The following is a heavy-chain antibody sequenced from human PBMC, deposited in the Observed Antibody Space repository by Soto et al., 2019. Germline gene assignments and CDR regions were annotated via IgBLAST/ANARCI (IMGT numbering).Heavy chain of an antibody. D-gene: IGHD6-6*01. CDR1: GFTFDDYA. CDR3: AEEGLSARPTAPRGTRYDRMDV. J-gene: IGHJ6*02. Sequence: EVQLVESGGGLVQPGRSLRLSCAASGFTFDDYAMHWVRQAPGKGLEWVSGISWNSGSIGFADSVKGRFTISRDNAKNSLYRQMNTLRPAGTAWYYFAEEGLSARPTAPRGTRYDRMDVWDQGTTVTVSS. CDR2: ISWNSGSI. V-gene: IGHV3-9*01.